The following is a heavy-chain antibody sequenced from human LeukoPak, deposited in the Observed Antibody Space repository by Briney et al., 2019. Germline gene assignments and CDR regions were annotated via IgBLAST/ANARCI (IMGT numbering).Heavy chain of an antibody. CDR3: ARDAYYGPENWFDP. CDR1: GFTFSSYW. CDR2: IKQDGSEK. J-gene: IGHJ5*02. Sequence: GGSLRLSCAASGFTFSSYWMSWARQAPGKGLEWVANIKQDGSEKYYVDSVKGRFTISRDNAKNSLHLQMNSLRAEDTAVYYCARDAYYGPENWFDPWGQGTLVTVSS. D-gene: IGHD3-10*01. V-gene: IGHV3-7*03.